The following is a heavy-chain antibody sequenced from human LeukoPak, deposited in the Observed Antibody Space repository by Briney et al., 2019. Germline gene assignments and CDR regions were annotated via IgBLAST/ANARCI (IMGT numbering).Heavy chain of an antibody. J-gene: IGHJ6*04. V-gene: IGHV1-69*13. CDR3: ARDQGTGGGYYYYGMDV. CDR1: GGTFSIYA. CDR2: IIPIFGTA. Sequence: SVRVSSKASGGTFSIYAISWVRQAPGQGGERMGGIIPIFGTANYTQKLQGRVTITADESTSTAYMELSSLRSEDTAVYYCARDQGTGGGYYYYGMDVWGKGTTVTVSS. D-gene: IGHD1-14*01.